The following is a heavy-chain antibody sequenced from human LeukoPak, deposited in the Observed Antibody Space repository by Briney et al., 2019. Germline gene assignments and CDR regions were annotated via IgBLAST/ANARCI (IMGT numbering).Heavy chain of an antibody. CDR2: IYYSGST. J-gene: IGHJ4*02. CDR1: GGSISSSSYY. Sequence: SETLSLTCTVSGGSISSSSYYWGWIRQPPGKGLEWIGSIYYSGSTYYNPSLKSRVTISVDTSKNQFSLKLSSVTAADTAVYYCARNNYYDSSGYYPYYFDYWGQGTLVTVSS. D-gene: IGHD3-22*01. V-gene: IGHV4-39*07. CDR3: ARNNYYDSSGYYPYYFDY.